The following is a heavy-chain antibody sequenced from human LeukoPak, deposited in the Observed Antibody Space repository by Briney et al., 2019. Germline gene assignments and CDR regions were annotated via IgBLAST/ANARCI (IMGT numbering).Heavy chain of an antibody. Sequence: GGSLRLSCAASGFTFSSYGMHWVRQAPGKGLEWVAVIWYDGSNKYYADSVKGRVTISRDNSKNTLYLQMNSLRAEDTAVYYCARGKRYFDWLSPSGIDYWGQGTLVTVSS. D-gene: IGHD3-9*01. V-gene: IGHV3-33*01. CDR2: IWYDGSNK. CDR3: ARGKRYFDWLSPSGIDY. J-gene: IGHJ4*02. CDR1: GFTFSSYG.